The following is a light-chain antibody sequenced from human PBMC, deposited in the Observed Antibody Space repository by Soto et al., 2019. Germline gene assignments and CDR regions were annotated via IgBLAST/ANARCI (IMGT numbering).Light chain of an antibody. J-gene: IGKJ2*01. Sequence: AIRMTQSPSSLSASTGDRLTVTCRASQGISSYLAWYQQKPGKAPKLLIYAASTLQSGVPSRFSGSGSGTDFTPTISCLQSEDFATYYCQQHYSYPPYTFGQGTKLEIK. CDR2: AAS. V-gene: IGKV1-8*01. CDR3: QQHYSYPPYT. CDR1: QGISSY.